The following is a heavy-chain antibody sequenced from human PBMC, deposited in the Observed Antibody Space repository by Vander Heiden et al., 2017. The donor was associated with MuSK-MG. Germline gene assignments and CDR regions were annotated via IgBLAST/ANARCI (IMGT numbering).Heavy chain of an antibody. D-gene: IGHD2-2*01. CDR3: AKAARPAAVLLADH. J-gene: IGHJ4*02. V-gene: IGHV3-23*01. CDR1: GITFTTYA. Sequence: EVQLLESGGDLVQPGGSLRLSCAASGITFTTYAMSWVRQAPGKGLEWVSGIGGSGESRYYADSVKARFTISRDNSKNTVYLQMSSLRADDSAVYFCAKAARPAAVLLADHWGRGTQVTVSS. CDR2: IGGSGESR.